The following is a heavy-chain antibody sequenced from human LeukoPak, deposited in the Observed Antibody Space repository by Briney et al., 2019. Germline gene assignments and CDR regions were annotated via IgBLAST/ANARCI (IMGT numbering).Heavy chain of an antibody. Sequence: PSETLSLTCTVSGGSLRSSGHWWVWIRQPPGKGLEWIGSIHYSGKVYYNPSLKSRVTTSVDTSTDQFSLRLSSATAADTAIYYCARQSGDQSSAWYFDAWGQGTLVTVSS. CDR2: IHYSGKV. CDR3: ARQSGDQSSAWYFDA. V-gene: IGHV4-39*01. CDR1: GGSLRSSGHW. D-gene: IGHD6-19*01. J-gene: IGHJ4*02.